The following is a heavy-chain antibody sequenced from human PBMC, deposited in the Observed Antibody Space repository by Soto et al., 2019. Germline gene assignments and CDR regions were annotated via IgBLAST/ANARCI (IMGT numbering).Heavy chain of an antibody. V-gene: IGHV4-59*01. CDR2: IYYSGST. J-gene: IGHJ4*02. CDR1: GGSISSYY. Sequence: PSETLSLTCTVSGGSISSYYWSWIRQPPGKGLEWIGYIYYSGSTNYNPSLKSRVTISVDTSKNQFSLKLSSVTAADTAVYYCAREYSSSWSKLYYFDYRGQGTLVTVSS. D-gene: IGHD6-13*01. CDR3: AREYSSSWSKLYYFDY.